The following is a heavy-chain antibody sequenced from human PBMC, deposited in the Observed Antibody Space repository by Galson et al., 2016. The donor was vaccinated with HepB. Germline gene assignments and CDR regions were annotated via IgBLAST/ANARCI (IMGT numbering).Heavy chain of an antibody. D-gene: IGHD3-16*01. CDR2: IYSGGNT. Sequence: SLRLSCAASGFTVNNNYMTWVRQAPGKGLEGVSVIYSGGNTQYADSVRGRFTISRDNSKNTLELQMNSLRAEDTAVYYCATSPTEGYWGQGTLVTVSS. CDR1: GFTVNNNY. J-gene: IGHJ4*02. CDR3: ATSPTEGY. V-gene: IGHV3-53*01.